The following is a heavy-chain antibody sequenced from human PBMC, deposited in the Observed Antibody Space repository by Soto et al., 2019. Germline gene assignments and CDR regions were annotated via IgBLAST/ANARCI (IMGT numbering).Heavy chain of an antibody. J-gene: IGHJ4*02. CDR2: IYYSGST. V-gene: IGHV4-59*01. CDR1: GSSVGYD. D-gene: IGHD5-12*01. CDR3: AIYSGYDYFFAY. Sequence: GSSVGYDGSCIRQPPGKGLEWIGYIYYSGSTNYNPSLKSRVTISVDTSKNQFSLKLSSVTAADTAVYYCAIYSGYDYFFAYWGQGTLVIVSS.